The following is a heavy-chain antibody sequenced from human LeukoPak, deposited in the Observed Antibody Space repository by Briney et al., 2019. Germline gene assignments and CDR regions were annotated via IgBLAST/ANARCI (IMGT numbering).Heavy chain of an antibody. V-gene: IGHV3-11*01. J-gene: IGHJ4*02. CDR3: AKVPGSWFGEPNFDY. Sequence: TGGSLRLSCAASGFTFSDYYMSWIRQAPGKGLEWVSYISSSGSTIYYADSVKGRFTISRDNAKNSLYLQMNSLRAEDTAVYYCAKVPGSWFGEPNFDYWGQGTLVTVSS. CDR1: GFTFSDYY. D-gene: IGHD3-10*01. CDR2: ISSSGSTI.